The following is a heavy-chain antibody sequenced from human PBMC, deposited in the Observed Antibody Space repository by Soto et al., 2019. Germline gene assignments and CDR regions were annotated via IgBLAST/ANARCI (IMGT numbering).Heavy chain of an antibody. D-gene: IGHD6-25*01. CDR2: ISSDGNT. J-gene: IGHJ5*02. V-gene: IGHV3-23*01. Sequence: EVQLLESGGGLVQPGGSLRLSCAASGFTLSNYAMSWVRQAPGKGLDWVSDISSDGNTYYGDSVKGRFTISRDNSKNTLYLQMNSLRVEDTALYYCTKRNSGAAAGFDPWGLGSLVTVSS. CDR3: TKRNSGAAAGFDP. CDR1: GFTLSNYA.